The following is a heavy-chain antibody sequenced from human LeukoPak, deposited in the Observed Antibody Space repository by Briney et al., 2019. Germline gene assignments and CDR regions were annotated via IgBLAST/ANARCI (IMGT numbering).Heavy chain of an antibody. CDR1: GCTFTGYY. D-gene: IGHD6-6*01. CDR2: INPNSGGT. V-gene: IGHV1-2*02. Sequence: EASVKVFCKASGCTFTGYYMHWVRQAPGRGLEWMGWINPNSGGTNYAQKFQGRVTMTRDTSISTAYMELSRLRSDDTAVYYCARDWGVEARPGYMDVWGKGTTVTVSS. J-gene: IGHJ6*03. CDR3: ARDWGVEARPGYMDV.